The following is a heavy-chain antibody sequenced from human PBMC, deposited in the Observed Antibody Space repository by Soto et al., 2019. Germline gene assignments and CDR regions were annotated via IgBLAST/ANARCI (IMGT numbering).Heavy chain of an antibody. CDR2: INHSGST. V-gene: IGHV4-34*01. Sequence: QVQLQQWGAGLLKPSETLSLTCAVYGGSFSGYYWNWIRQPPGKGLEWIGEINHSGSTNYNPSLESRVSLSVDTSKNQFSLKLSSVTAADTAVYYCARGSGRIFDYWGQGTLVTVSS. D-gene: IGHD2-15*01. CDR1: GGSFSGYY. J-gene: IGHJ4*02. CDR3: ARGSGRIFDY.